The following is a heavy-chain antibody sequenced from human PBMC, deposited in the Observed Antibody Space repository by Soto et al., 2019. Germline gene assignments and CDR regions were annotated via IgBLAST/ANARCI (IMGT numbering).Heavy chain of an antibody. CDR1: GDTISSGGYY. CDR2: IYYSGST. CDR3: ARVRAPGIFGVVIIYGMDV. V-gene: IGHV4-31*03. Sequence: SEMLSLTCTVSGDTISSGGYYWSWIRQHPGKGLEWIGYIYYSGSTYYNPSLKSRVTISVDTSKNQFSLKLSSVTAADTAVYYCARVRAPGIFGVVIIYGMDVWGQGTTVTVSS. D-gene: IGHD3-3*01. J-gene: IGHJ6*02.